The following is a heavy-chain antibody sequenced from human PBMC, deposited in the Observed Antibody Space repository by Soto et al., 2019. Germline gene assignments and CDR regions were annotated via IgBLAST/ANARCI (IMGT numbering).Heavy chain of an antibody. V-gene: IGHV3-48*01. CDR2: ISSSSSTI. CDR1: GFTVSSKY. CDR3: AREDIVVVPAAFNGPYYNYMDV. Sequence: PGGSLRLSCAASGFTVSSKYMSWVRQAPGKGLEWVSYISSSSSTIYYADSVKGRFTISRDNAKNSLYLQMNSLRAEDTAVYYCAREDIVVVPAAFNGPYYNYMDVFAKRTTVTVSS. D-gene: IGHD2-2*01. J-gene: IGHJ6*03.